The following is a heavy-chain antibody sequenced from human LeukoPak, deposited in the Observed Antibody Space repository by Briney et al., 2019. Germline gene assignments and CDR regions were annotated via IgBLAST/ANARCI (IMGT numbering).Heavy chain of an antibody. CDR1: GFSFSNYA. V-gene: IGHV3-23*01. CDR2: IGGGGGTT. CDR3: TNGYCSGGLCHRYFDY. Sequence: GGSLRLSCAASGFSFSNYAMRWVRQAPGKGLEWVSSIGGGGGTTYYADSVKGRFTISRANSKNTLYLQMNGLRAEDTAVYYCTNGYCSGGLCHRYFDYWGQGTLVTVSS. D-gene: IGHD2-8*02. J-gene: IGHJ4*02.